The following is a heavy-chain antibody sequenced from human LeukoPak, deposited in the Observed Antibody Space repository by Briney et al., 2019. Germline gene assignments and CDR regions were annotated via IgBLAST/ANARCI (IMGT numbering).Heavy chain of an antibody. CDR1: GFTFSGYD. CDR2: INTDGSST. V-gene: IGHV3-74*01. J-gene: IGHJ6*02. D-gene: IGHD2-2*01. CDR3: ARDYCSSTSCTYYYYYGMDV. Sequence: GGSLRLSCAASGFTFSGYDMSWVRQAPGKGLVWVSRINTDGSSTSYADSVKGRFTISRDNAKNTLYLQMNSLRAEDTAVYYCARDYCSSTSCTYYYYYGMDVWGQGTTVTVSS.